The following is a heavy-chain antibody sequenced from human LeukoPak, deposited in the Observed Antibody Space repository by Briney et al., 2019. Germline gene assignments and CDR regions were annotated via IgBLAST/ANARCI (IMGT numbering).Heavy chain of an antibody. CDR3: ARGLGYSFDY. Sequence: PSETLSLTCTVSGGSISSYYWSWIRQPPGKGLEWIGYIYYSGSTNYNPSLKSRVTISVDTSQNQFSLKLSSVTAADTAVYYCARGLGYSFDYWGQGTLVTVSS. J-gene: IGHJ4*02. D-gene: IGHD3-22*01. V-gene: IGHV4-59*01. CDR1: GGSISSYY. CDR2: IYYSGST.